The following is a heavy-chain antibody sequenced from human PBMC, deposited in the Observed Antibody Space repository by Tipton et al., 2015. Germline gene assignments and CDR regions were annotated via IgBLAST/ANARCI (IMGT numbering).Heavy chain of an antibody. CDR3: ARGVDRSGPYYDY. V-gene: IGHV4-59*01. CDR2: IYYSGYT. Sequence: TLSLTCTVSGGSISRYYWSWIRQPPGKGLEWIGYIYYSGYTTYSPSLKSRVTISLDTAKNQISLRLTSVTAADTAVYYCARGVDRSGPYYDYWGQGALVTVSS. CDR1: GGSISRYY. J-gene: IGHJ4*02. D-gene: IGHD3-22*01.